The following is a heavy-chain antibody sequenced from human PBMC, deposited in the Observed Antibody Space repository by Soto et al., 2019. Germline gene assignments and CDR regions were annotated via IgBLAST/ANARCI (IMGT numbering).Heavy chain of an antibody. V-gene: IGHV4-59*01. CDR1: GDSISAYS. Sequence: QVQLQVSAPGLVKPSETLSLTCTVSGDSISAYSWSWVRQPPGKGLEWIGNIPYNGNTKYNPSLKSRVTMSVDTSKYQFSLQLISVTAADTAKYFCAREGKLGRLLQPLDFGGQGTLVTFSS. CDR2: IPYNGNT. D-gene: IGHD2-21*01. J-gene: IGHJ4*02. CDR3: AREGKLGRLLQPLDF.